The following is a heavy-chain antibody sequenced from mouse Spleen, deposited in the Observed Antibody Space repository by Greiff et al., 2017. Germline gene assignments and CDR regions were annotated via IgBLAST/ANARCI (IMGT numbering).Heavy chain of an antibody. CDR2: INPSDGDT. CDR3: ARDDYYVMDY. Sequence: QVQLQQPGTELVKPGASVKLSCKASGYTFTIYWMHWVKQRPGQGLEWIGNINPSDGDTNYNEKFKNKATLTVDRSSSTAYIQLNSLTSEDSAVYYCARDDYYVMDYWGQGTSVTVSS. J-gene: IGHJ4*01. CDR1: GYTFTIYW. V-gene: IGHV1-53*01.